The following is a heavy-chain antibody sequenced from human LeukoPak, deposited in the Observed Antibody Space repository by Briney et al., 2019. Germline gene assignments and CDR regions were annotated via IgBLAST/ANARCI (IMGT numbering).Heavy chain of an antibody. D-gene: IGHD1-20*01. CDR3: ARSVSINCSHVDV. Sequence: GSVKVSCMASGYAFTAYYIHWVRPAPGQGLEWVGWIYPNSGATNYAQKVKGRVTMTRDTSFSTPYMTLTSLRSDDSAVYFCARSVSINCSHVDVWAKGTTVTVSS. CDR2: IYPNSGAT. CDR1: GYAFTAYY. V-gene: IGHV1-2*02. J-gene: IGHJ6*04.